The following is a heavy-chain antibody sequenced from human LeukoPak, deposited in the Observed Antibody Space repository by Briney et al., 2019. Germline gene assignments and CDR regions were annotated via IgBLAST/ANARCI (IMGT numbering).Heavy chain of an antibody. CDR1: GFTFSSYE. CDR2: ISSSGSTI. J-gene: IGHJ4*02. V-gene: IGHV3-48*03. Sequence: GGSLRLSCAASGFTFSSYEMNWVRQAPGKGLEWVSYISSSGSTIYYADSVKGRFTISRDNAKNSLYLQMNSLRAEDTVVYYCARLRYYYGSGNHFDYWGQGTLVTVSS. D-gene: IGHD3-10*01. CDR3: ARLRYYYGSGNHFDY.